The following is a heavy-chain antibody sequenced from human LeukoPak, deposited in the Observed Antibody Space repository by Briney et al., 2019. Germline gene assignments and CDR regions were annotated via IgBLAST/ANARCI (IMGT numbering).Heavy chain of an antibody. J-gene: IGHJ4*02. D-gene: IGHD3-10*01. CDR1: GFTFDDYA. CDR2: ISWNSGSI. CDR3: AKDSGPSMVRGVRAFDY. Sequence: GGSLRLSCAASGFTFDDYAMHWVRQAPGKGLEWVSGISWNSGSIGYADSVKGRFTISRDNAKNSLYLQMNSLRAEDTALYYCAKDSGPSMVRGVRAFDYWGQGTLVTVSS. V-gene: IGHV3-9*01.